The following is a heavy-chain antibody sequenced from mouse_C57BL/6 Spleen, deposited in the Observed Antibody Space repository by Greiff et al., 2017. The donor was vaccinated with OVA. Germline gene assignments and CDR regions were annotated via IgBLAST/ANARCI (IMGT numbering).Heavy chain of an antibody. J-gene: IGHJ1*03. CDR2: INPGSGGT. CDR3: ARGGTTVVAPHWYFDV. V-gene: IGHV1-54*01. CDR1: GYAFTNYL. D-gene: IGHD1-1*01. Sequence: QVQLKESGAELVRPGTSVKVSCKASGYAFTNYLIEWVKQRPGQGLEWIGVINPGSGGTNYNEKFKGKATLTADKSSSTAYMQLSSLTSEDSAVYFCARGGTTVVAPHWYFDVWGTGTTVTVSS.